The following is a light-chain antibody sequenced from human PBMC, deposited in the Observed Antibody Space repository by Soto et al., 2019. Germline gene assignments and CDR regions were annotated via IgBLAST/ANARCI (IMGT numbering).Light chain of an antibody. CDR3: QVWDFVTDHAV. Sequence: SYELTQPPSLSVAPGQTATITCGGADIRTRSVHWYQQKQGQAPVLVVYDDSDSVIPERFSGSNSGNTATLTIGRAEAGDEADDYCQVWDFVTDHAVFGGGTKLTVL. V-gene: IGLV3-21*02. CDR2: DDS. J-gene: IGLJ2*01. CDR1: DIRTRS.